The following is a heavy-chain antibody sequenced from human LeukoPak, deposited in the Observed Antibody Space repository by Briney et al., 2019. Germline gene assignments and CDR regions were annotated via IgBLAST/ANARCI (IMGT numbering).Heavy chain of an antibody. J-gene: IGHJ4*02. CDR2: ISTDARTI. D-gene: IGHD6-13*01. Sequence: TGGSLRLSCAASGFAFSTNWMHWVRQAPGKGLVWVSHISTDARTITYADFVKGRLTISRDNAKNTLYLQMNSLRAEDTALYYCVRGQATAWGLDYWGQGTLVTVSS. CDR3: VRGQATAWGLDY. CDR1: GFAFSTNW. V-gene: IGHV3-74*01.